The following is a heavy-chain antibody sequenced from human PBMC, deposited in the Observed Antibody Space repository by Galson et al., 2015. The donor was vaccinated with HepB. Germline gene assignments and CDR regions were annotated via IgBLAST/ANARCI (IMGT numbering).Heavy chain of an antibody. CDR1: GFIFSNHY. Sequence: SLRLSCAASGFIFSNHYMEWFRQAPGKGLEWVGRVRNKASSHTTEYAASVKGRFTISRDDSKNSLYLQMNNLKTEDTAVYYCVRGGVWGEGTTVTVSS. J-gene: IGHJ6*04. CDR3: VRGGV. CDR2: VRNKASSHTT. D-gene: IGHD5-12*01. V-gene: IGHV3-72*01.